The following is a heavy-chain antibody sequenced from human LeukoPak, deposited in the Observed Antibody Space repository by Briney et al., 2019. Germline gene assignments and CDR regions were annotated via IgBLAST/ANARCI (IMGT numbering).Heavy chain of an antibody. CDR1: EFTFSDYA. CDR2: IQQDGSEK. CDR3: AREDWLLHYFDS. Sequence: GGSLRLSCAASEFTFSDYAMHWVRQAPGKGLEWVANIQQDGSEKYYVDSVKGRFTISRDNAKNSLYLQMNSLRAEDTAVYYCAREDWLLHYFDSWGQGTLVTVSS. D-gene: IGHD3-9*01. J-gene: IGHJ4*02. V-gene: IGHV3-7*01.